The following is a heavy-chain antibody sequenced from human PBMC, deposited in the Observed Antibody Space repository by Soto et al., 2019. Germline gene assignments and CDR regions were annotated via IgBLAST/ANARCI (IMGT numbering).Heavy chain of an antibody. D-gene: IGHD1-1*01. CDR2: VSPSSGNT. J-gene: IGHJ5*02. CDR1: GSSFPSQD. V-gene: IGHV1-8*01. CDR3: VRGNWNPP. Sequence: ASVKVSCKASGSSFPSQDIHWVRQAPGQGLEWVGRVSPSSGNTGYAQKFQGRVTMTRDTSIGTAFMELSGLTYDDTAVYYCVRGNWNPPWGQGTLVTVSS.